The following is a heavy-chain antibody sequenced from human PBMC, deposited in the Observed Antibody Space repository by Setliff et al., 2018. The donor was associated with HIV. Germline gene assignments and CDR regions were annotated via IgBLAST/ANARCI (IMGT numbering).Heavy chain of an antibody. Sequence: PGESLKISCAVSGFTVSSGYMSWVRQAPGKGLEWVSYISSSGSTIYYADSVKGRFTISRDNAKNSLSLQMNSLRAEDTAVYFCAKAFGGYPNPIEYPQHWGHGTLVTVSS. V-gene: IGHV3-11*01. CDR1: GFTVSSGY. CDR3: AKAFGGYPNPIEYPQH. J-gene: IGHJ1*01. D-gene: IGHD3-16*01. CDR2: ISSSGSTI.